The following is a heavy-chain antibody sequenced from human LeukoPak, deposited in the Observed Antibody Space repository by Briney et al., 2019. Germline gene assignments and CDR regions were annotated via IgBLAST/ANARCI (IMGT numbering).Heavy chain of an antibody. CDR3: ARGRIRTSTSDLDCFDP. D-gene: IGHD2-2*01. J-gene: IGHJ5*02. V-gene: IGHV4-61*01. Sequence: SSETLSLTCNVSGGSVSSGNYYWSWLRQPPGKGLQCIGYIYRSGSTKYNPSLKSRVTISLDTSKNQFSLTLSSVTAADTAVYYCARGRIRTSTSDLDCFDPWGQGTLVTVSS. CDR1: GGSVSSGNYY. CDR2: IYRSGST.